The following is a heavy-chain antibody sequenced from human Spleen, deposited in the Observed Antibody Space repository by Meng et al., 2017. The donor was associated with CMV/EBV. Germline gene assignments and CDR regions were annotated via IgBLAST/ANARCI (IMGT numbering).Heavy chain of an antibody. CDR1: GCFFTSCGYF. D-gene: IGHD1-26*01. CDR2: MYYSGRT. Sequence: GTRLVMPSGTTPPTRTAAGCFFTSCGYFWGWIPQPPGKGLGWIGSMYYSGRTYYTPSLKSRVTISVDTSKNQFSLKLSSVTAADTAVYYCARWGQPYSGSWTWGQGTLVTVSS. J-gene: IGHJ5*02. CDR3: ARWGQPYSGSWT. V-gene: IGHV4-39*07.